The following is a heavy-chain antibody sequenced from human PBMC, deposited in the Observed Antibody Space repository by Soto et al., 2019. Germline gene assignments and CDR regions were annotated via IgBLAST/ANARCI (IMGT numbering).Heavy chain of an antibody. J-gene: IGHJ4*02. CDR1: GFNLSNYG. D-gene: IGHD4-17*01. CDR3: SSHGDFVY. Sequence: QVQLVESGGGVVQPGRSLRLSCGASGFNLSNYGMHWIRQAPGKGLEWVAILTPDANIKYYADSVKGRFTISRDNSKNTLYLEMNSLRAEDTAMYYCSSHGDFVYWGQGTLVTVSS. CDR2: LTPDANIK. V-gene: IGHV3-30*03.